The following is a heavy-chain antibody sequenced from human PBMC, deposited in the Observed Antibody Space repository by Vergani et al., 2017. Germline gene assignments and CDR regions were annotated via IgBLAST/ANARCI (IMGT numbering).Heavy chain of an antibody. CDR2: NSAYNGNT. Sequence: QVPLVQSGAAVKPPGASVNVSCTSSGYTFTSYGISWVRPAPGQGLEWMGWNSAYNGNTNYAQKLQGRVTMITDTSTSTAYMELRSLRSDDTAVYYCAGGEGSYFHFDYWGQGTLVTVSS. CDR1: GYTFTSYG. J-gene: IGHJ4*02. CDR3: AGGEGSYFHFDY. D-gene: IGHD1-26*01. V-gene: IGHV1-18*01.